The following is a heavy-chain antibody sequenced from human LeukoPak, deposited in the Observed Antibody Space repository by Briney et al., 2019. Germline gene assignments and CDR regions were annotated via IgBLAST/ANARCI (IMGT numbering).Heavy chain of an antibody. Sequence: SETLSLTCTVSGGSISSSSYYWGWIRQPPGKGLEWIGSIYYSGSTYYNPSLKSRVTISVDTSKNQFSLKLSSVTAADTAVYYCARHSKPSGIVVRGRNFDYWGQGTLVTVSS. V-gene: IGHV4-39*01. J-gene: IGHJ4*02. D-gene: IGHD2-15*01. CDR1: GGSISSSSYY. CDR3: ARHSKPSGIVVRGRNFDY. CDR2: IYYSGST.